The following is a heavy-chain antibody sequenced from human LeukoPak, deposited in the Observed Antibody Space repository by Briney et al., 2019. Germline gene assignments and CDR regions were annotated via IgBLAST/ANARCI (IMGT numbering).Heavy chain of an antibody. V-gene: IGHV3-23*01. Sequence: GGSLRLSCAASGFTVSSYAMSWVRQAPGKGLEGVSAISGSGGSTYYADSGKGRFTIARDNSKNTLYLQMNSLRAEDTAVYYCAKDRYYGRTASDYWGQGTLVTVSS. CDR1: GFTVSSYA. CDR2: ISGSGGST. D-gene: IGHD3-10*01. J-gene: IGHJ4*02. CDR3: AKDRYYGRTASDY.